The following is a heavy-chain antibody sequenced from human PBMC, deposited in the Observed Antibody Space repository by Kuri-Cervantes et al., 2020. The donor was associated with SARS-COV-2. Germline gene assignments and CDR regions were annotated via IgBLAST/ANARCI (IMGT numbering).Heavy chain of an antibody. V-gene: IGHV4-61*08. Sequence: SETLSLTCTVSGGSLSSGDYYWTWVRQPPGRGLEWIGNIYYSGNASYNPSLRSRLTMSLDMSKSQFYLKLSSVTAADTAVYYCARYYDFWSGYPRFDPWGQGTLVTVSS. CDR3: ARYYDFWSGYPRFDP. CDR2: IYYSGNA. CDR1: GGSLSSGDYY. D-gene: IGHD3-3*01. J-gene: IGHJ5*02.